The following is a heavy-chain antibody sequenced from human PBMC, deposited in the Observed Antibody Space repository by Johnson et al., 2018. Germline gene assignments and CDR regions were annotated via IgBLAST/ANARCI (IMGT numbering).Heavy chain of an antibody. CDR1: GFTFSNYD. CDR3: ARDAAVAGPGDAFDI. V-gene: IGHV3-64*01. D-gene: IGHD6-19*01. CDR2: ISSNGGST. J-gene: IGHJ3*02. Sequence: VELVQSGGGLVQPGGSLRLSCVASGFTFSNYDMHWVRQAPGKGLEYVSAISSNGGSTYYANSVKGRFTISRDNSKNTLYLQMGSVRAEDMAVYYCARDAAVAGPGDAFDIWGQVTMVTVSS.